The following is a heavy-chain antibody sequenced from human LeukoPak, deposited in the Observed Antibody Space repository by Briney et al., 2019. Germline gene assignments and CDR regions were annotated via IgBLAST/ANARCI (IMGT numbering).Heavy chain of an antibody. CDR3: ARERGPAMIDY. CDR1: GGSISSYY. CDR2: IYYSGST. J-gene: IGHJ4*02. D-gene: IGHD5-18*01. V-gene: IGHV4-59*01. Sequence: PSETLSLTCTVSGGSISSYYWSWIRQPPGKGLEWIGYIYYSGSTNCNPSLKSRVTISVDTSKNQFSLKLSSVTAADTAVYYCARERGPAMIDYWGQGTLVTVSS.